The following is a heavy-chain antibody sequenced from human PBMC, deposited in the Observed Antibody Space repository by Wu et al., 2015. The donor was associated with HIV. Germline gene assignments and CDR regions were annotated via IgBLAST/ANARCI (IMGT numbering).Heavy chain of an antibody. CDR1: GGTFSNYA. V-gene: IGHV1-69*11. J-gene: IGHJ6*03. CDR3: ARARNSYFDMDV. Sequence: QVQLLQSGAEVKNPGSSVRVSCTASGGTFSNYALSWVRQAPGQGLEWMGRLIPMHGTANYAQKFQGRVTITADESTSTAYMDVSSLRSEDTAVYYCARARNSYFDMDVWGKGTTVIVSS. CDR2: LIPMHGTA.